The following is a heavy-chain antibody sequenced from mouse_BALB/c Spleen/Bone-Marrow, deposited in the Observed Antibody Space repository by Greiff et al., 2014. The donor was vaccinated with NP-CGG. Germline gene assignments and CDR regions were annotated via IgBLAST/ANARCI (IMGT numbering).Heavy chain of an antibody. Sequence: EVQLQESGGGLVQPGGSLRPSCATSGFTFTDYYMSWVRQPPGKALEWLGFIRNKANGYTTEYSASVKGRFTISRDNSQSILYLQMNTLRAEDSATYYCARDKNYGSYWYFDVWGAGTTVTVSS. D-gene: IGHD2-1*01. J-gene: IGHJ1*01. CDR3: ARDKNYGSYWYFDV. V-gene: IGHV7-3*02. CDR2: IRNKANGYTT. CDR1: GFTFTDYY.